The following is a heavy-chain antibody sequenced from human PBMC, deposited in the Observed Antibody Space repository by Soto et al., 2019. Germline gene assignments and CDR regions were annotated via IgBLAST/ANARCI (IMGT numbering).Heavy chain of an antibody. J-gene: IGHJ5*01. D-gene: IGHD3-16*01. Sequence: PGGSLRLSCAASGFTFSTFEMSWVRQAPGRGLEWFSFISDDGSRTYYADAVKGRFTISRDNSKHTLYLQMNSLTAEDTAVYACVKGGWLDFWGQGTLVTVSS. CDR2: ISDDGSRT. V-gene: IGHV3-23*01. CDR1: GFTFSTFE. CDR3: VKGGWLDF.